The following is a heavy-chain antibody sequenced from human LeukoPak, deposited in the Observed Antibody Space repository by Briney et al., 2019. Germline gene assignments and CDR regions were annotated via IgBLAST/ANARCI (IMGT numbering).Heavy chain of an antibody. CDR2: MYLSGTT. Sequence: SETLSLTCTVSGDSINSLDLWSWVRQPPGKGLEWIGEMYLSGTTHSKPSVKSRVTISIDKSKNQFFLNLSSVTAADTAVYYCAGLVGRYSSGLYYYYFDYWGQGTLVTVSS. J-gene: IGHJ4*02. CDR1: GDSINSLDL. CDR3: AGLVGRYSSGLYYYYFDY. D-gene: IGHD3-22*01. V-gene: IGHV4-4*02.